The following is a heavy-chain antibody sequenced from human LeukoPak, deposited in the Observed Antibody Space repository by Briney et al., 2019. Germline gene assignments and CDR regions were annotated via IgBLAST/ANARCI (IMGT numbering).Heavy chain of an antibody. D-gene: IGHD6-13*01. CDR3: VRGRIAAAGTDAFDI. CDR1: GFTFSSYS. J-gene: IGHJ3*02. CDR2: ISSSSSYI. Sequence: PGGSLRLSCAASGFTFSSYSMNWVRQAPGKGLEWVSSISSSSSYIYYADSVKGRFTISRDNAKNSLYLQMNSLRAEDTAVYYCVRGRIAAAGTDAFDIWGQGTMVTVSS. V-gene: IGHV3-21*01.